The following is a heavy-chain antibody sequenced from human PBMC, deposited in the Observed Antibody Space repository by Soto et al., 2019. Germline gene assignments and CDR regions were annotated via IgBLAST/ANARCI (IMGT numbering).Heavy chain of an antibody. D-gene: IGHD3-22*01. J-gene: IGHJ4*02. CDR2: IYYSGST. Sequence: PSETLSLTCVVSGCSLSSYYWSWIGQPPGKGLEWIGYIYYSGSTNYNPSLKSRVTISVDTSKNQFSLKLSSVTAADTAVYYCAGLRVGYYDSSGYWYWCQGTLVTVFS. V-gene: IGHV4-59*01. CDR1: GCSLSSYY. CDR3: AGLRVGYYDSSGYWY.